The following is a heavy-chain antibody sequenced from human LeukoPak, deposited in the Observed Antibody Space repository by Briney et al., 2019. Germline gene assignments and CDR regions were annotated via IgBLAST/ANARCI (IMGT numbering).Heavy chain of an antibody. V-gene: IGHV4-34*01. CDR1: GGSFRGYY. D-gene: IGHD7-27*01. CDR2: INHSGST. Sequence: PSETLSLTCAVYGGSFRGYYWSWIRQPPGKGLEWIGEINHSGSTNYNPSLKSRVTISVDTSKNQFSLKLSSVTAADTAVYYCARVRITGVKDFDYWGQGTLVTVSS. J-gene: IGHJ4*02. CDR3: ARVRITGVKDFDY.